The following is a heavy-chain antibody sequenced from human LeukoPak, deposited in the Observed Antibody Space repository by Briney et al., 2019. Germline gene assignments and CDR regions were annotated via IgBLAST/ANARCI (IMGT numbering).Heavy chain of an antibody. CDR3: AREGGVSPFDY. CDR1: GFTFSSYA. V-gene: IGHV3-48*04. Sequence: GRSLRLSCAASGFTFSSYAMHWVRQAPGKGLEWVSYISSSGSTIYYADSVKGRFTISRDNAKNSLYLQMNSLRAEDTAVYYCAREGGVSPFDYWGQGTLVTVSS. CDR2: ISSSGSTI. D-gene: IGHD5/OR15-5a*01. J-gene: IGHJ4*02.